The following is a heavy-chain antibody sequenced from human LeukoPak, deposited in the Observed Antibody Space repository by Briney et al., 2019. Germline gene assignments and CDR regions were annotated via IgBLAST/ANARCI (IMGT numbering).Heavy chain of an antibody. CDR2: ISTSSSYK. D-gene: IGHD3-16*01. CDR3: ARRVPNEVITDYFDY. J-gene: IGHJ4*02. V-gene: IGHV3-21*06. CDR1: GFTFGSYS. Sequence: PGGSLRLSCAASGFTFGSYSMNWVRQAPGKGLEWVSSISTSSSYKYYADSIKGRFTISRDNAKNSLFLQMNSLRAEDTAVYYCARRVPNEVITDYFDYWGPGTLVTVSS.